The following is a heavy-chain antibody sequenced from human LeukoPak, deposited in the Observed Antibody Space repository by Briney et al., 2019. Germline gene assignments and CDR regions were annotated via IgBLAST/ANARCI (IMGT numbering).Heavy chain of an antibody. CDR2: IYHSGST. V-gene: IGHV4-4*02. D-gene: IGHD6-13*01. CDR1: GGSISSSNW. J-gene: IGHJ6*03. Sequence: PSGTLSLTCAVSGGSISSSNWWSWIRQPPGKGLEWIGEIYHSGSTNYNPSLKSRVTISVDKSKTQFSLKLSSVTAADTAVYYCARDRVAAAGTYQDYYYYYYMDVWGKGTTVTISS. CDR3: ARDRVAAAGTYQDYYYYYYMDV.